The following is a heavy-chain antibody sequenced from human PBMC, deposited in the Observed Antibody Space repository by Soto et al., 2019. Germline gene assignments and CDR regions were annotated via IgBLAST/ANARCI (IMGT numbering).Heavy chain of an antibody. D-gene: IGHD2-2*01. J-gene: IGHJ5*02. CDR2: ISSNGGST. Sequence: GGSLRLSCAASGFTFSSYAMHWVRQAPGKGLEYVSAISSNGGSTYYADSVKGRFTISRDNSKNTLYLQMSSLRAEDTAVYYCVKGCSSTSCLDWFDPWGQGTLVTVSS. CDR1: GFTFSSYA. CDR3: VKGCSSTSCLDWFDP. V-gene: IGHV3-64D*06.